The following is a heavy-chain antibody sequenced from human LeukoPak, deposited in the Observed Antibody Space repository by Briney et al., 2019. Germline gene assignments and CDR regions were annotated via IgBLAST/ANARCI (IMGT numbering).Heavy chain of an antibody. CDR2: VYSSGNT. CDR3: ARLYSQNYFDP. D-gene: IGHD1-7*01. CDR1: GGSISSFY. Sequence: SETLSLTCTVSGGSISSFYGSWIRQPPGKGLEWIGCVYSSGNTNYNPSLKSRVTISVDTSKNQFSLRLSSVTAADTAVYYCARLYSQNYFDPWGQGTLVTVSS. V-gene: IGHV4-59*08. J-gene: IGHJ5*02.